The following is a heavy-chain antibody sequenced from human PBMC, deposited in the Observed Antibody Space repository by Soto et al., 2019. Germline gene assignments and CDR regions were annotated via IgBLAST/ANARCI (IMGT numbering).Heavy chain of an antibody. CDR2: ISNSGSII. Sequence: QVQLVESGGGLVKPGGSLRLSCAASGFTFSNWYMSWIRQTPGKGLEWVSYISNSGSIIHYAESVKGRVTISRDNAKNSLYLQMNSLRAEDTAVYYCARGRTDAVWYYDLWGRGTLVTVSS. CDR3: ARGRTDAVWYYDL. V-gene: IGHV3-11*01. J-gene: IGHJ2*01. CDR1: GFTFSNWY. D-gene: IGHD3-16*01.